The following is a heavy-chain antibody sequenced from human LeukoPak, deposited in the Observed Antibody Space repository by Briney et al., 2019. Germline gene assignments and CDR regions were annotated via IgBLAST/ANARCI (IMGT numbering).Heavy chain of an antibody. CDR3: ASYYGSKRAFDI. Sequence: ASVKVSRKASGYTFTGYYMHWVRQAPGQGLEWMGWINPNSGGTNYAQKFQGRVTMTRDTSISTAYMELSRLRSDDTAVYYCASYYGSKRAFDIWGQGTMVTVSS. V-gene: IGHV1-2*02. D-gene: IGHD3-10*01. CDR2: INPNSGGT. CDR1: GYTFTGYY. J-gene: IGHJ3*02.